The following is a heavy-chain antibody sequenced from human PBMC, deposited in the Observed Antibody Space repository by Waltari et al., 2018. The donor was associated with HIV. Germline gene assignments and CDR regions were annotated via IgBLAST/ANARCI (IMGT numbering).Heavy chain of an antibody. J-gene: IGHJ4*02. D-gene: IGHD2-2*01. V-gene: IGHV3-30-3*01. CDR2: ISYDGSNK. CDR1: GFTFSNSA. CDR3: ARDPQYCSSTSCSYYFDY. Sequence: QVQLVESAGAVVQPGRSLRLSCAASGFTFSNSAMHWVRQAPGKGLEWVAVISYDGSNKYYADSVKGRFTISRDNSKNTLYLQMNSLRAEDTAVYYCARDPQYCSSTSCSYYFDYWGQGTLVTVSS.